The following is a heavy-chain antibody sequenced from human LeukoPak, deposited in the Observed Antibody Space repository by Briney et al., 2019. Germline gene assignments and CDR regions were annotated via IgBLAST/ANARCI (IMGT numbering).Heavy chain of an antibody. J-gene: IGHJ4*02. CDR2: INLNSGGT. D-gene: IGHD3-22*01. Sequence: ASVKVSCKASGYTFIGYYMHWVRQAPAQGLEWMDWINLNSGGTNYAQKFQGRVTVTRDTSISTAYMELSRLRSDDTAVYYCARAPSSGYYYNYFDSWGQGTLVTVSS. V-gene: IGHV1-2*02. CDR3: ARAPSSGYYYNYFDS. CDR1: GYTFIGYY.